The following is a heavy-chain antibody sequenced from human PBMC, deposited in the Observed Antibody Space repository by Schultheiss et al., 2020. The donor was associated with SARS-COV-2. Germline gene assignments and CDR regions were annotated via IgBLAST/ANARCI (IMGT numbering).Heavy chain of an antibody. CDR1: GFTFSSYS. J-gene: IGHJ4*02. Sequence: GESLKISCEASGFTFSSYSMNWVRQAPGKGLEWVSYISSSSSTIYYADSVKGRFTISRDNAKNSLYLQMNSLRAEDTAVYYCARGLTIRAVYGLFDYWGQGTLVTVSS. D-gene: IGHD5/OR15-5a*01. CDR2: ISSSSSTI. CDR3: ARGLTIRAVYGLFDY. V-gene: IGHV3-48*04.